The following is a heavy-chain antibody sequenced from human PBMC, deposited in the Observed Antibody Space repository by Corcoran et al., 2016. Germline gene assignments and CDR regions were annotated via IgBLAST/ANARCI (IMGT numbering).Heavy chain of an antibody. J-gene: IGHJ6*02. CDR1: GFTFSNAW. V-gene: IGHV3-15*07. Sequence: EVQLVESGGGLVKPGGSLRLSCAASGFTFSNAWMNWVRQAPGKGLEWVGRIKSKTDGGTTDYAAPVKGRFTRSRDDSKNTLYLQMTRRKTVDTDVDYWTTFRFGVGYYYYGMDVWGQGTTVTVSS. D-gene: IGHD3-3*01. CDR2: IKSKTDGGTT. CDR3: TTFRFGVGYYYYGMDV.